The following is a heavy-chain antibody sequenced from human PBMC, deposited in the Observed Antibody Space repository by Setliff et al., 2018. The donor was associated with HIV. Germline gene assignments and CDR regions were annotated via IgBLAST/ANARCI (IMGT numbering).Heavy chain of an antibody. Sequence: SETLSLTCYVTDDPISSYYWSWVRQPAGKGLEWIGRLYVSGDTNYNPSLKSRVTLSADTSKNQLSLSLTSVTAADTAVYYCARVRLTMIMMVDYFDQWGQGTLVTAPQ. CDR2: LYVSGDT. J-gene: IGHJ4*02. V-gene: IGHV4-4*07. CDR3: ARVRLTMIMMVDYFDQ. CDR1: DDPISSYY. D-gene: IGHD3-22*01.